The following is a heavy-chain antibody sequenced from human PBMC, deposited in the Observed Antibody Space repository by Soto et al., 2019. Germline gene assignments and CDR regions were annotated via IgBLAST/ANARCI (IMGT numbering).Heavy chain of an antibody. V-gene: IGHV3-15*01. CDR1: GFTFSNAW. CDR2: IKSKTDGGTT. Sequence: EVQLVESGGGLVKPGGSLRLSCAASGFTFSNAWMSWVRQAPGKGLEWVGRIKSKTDGGTTDYAAPVKGRFTISRDESKHTLYLQMNSLKTEDTAVYYCTTVYLVDIVATMYGYWGQGTLVTVSS. J-gene: IGHJ4*02. D-gene: IGHD5-12*01. CDR3: TTVYLVDIVATMYGY.